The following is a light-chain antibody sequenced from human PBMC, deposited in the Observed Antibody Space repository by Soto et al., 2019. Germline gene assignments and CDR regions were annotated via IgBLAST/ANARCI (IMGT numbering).Light chain of an antibody. J-gene: IGLJ2*01. V-gene: IGLV1-44*01. Sequence: QSPLAQPPPASGTPGQRVIISCSGSRSKIGTNTVNWYQQFPGTAPKLLIYSNNEWPSGVPDRFSGSRSGTSASLAISGLQSEDEAVYYCAAWDDSFNGPVFGGGTQLTVL. CDR1: RSKIGTNT. CDR3: AAWDDSFNGPV. CDR2: SNN.